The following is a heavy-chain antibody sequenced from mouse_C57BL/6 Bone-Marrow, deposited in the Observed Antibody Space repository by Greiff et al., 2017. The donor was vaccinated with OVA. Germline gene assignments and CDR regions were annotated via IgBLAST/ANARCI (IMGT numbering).Heavy chain of an antibody. V-gene: IGHV1-64*01. CDR1: GYTFTSYW. Sequence: QVQLQQPGAELVKPGASVKLSCKASGYTFTSYWMHWVKQRPGQGLERIGMIHPNSGSTNYNEKFKSKATLTVDKSSSTAYMQLSSLTSEDSAVYYCARSGGNGYYSFAYWGQGTLVTVSA. J-gene: IGHJ3*01. CDR2: IHPNSGST. D-gene: IGHD2-3*01. CDR3: ARSGGNGYYSFAY.